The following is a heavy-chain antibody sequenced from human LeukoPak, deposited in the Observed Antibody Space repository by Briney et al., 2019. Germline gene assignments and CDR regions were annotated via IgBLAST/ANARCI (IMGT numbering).Heavy chain of an antibody. CDR3: ARVGASYGGKTVAY. CDR2: ISSSSSYI. J-gene: IGHJ4*02. V-gene: IGHV3-21*01. D-gene: IGHD3-16*01. CDR1: GFTFSSYS. Sequence: SGGSLRLSCAASGFTFSSYSMNWVRQAPGKGLEWVSSISSSSSYIYYADSVKGRFTISRDNAKNSLYLQMNSLRAEDTAVYYCARVGASYGGKTVAYWGQGTLVTVSS.